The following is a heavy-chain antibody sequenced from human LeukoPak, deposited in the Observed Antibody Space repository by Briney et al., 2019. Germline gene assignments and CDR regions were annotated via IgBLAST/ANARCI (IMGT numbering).Heavy chain of an antibody. CDR1: GGSISSYY. Sequence: SETLSLTCTVSGGSISSYYWSWIRQPAGKGLEWIGRIYTSGSTNYNPSLKSRVTISVDTYKNQFSLKLSSVTAADTAVYYCTRGSIAYYYMDVWGKGTTVTISS. CDR3: TRGSIAYYYMDV. V-gene: IGHV4-4*07. CDR2: IYTSGST. D-gene: IGHD3-22*01. J-gene: IGHJ6*03.